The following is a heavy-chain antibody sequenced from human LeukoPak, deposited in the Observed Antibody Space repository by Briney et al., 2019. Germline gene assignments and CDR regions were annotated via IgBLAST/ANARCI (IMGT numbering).Heavy chain of an antibody. CDR3: ARARQATVDFDY. Sequence: PGGSLRLSCAASGFTFSSYSMNWVRQAPGKGLEWVSSISSSSSYIYYADSVKGRFTISRDNAKNSLYLQMNGLRAEDTAVYYCARARQATVDFDYWGQGTLVTVSS. J-gene: IGHJ4*02. V-gene: IGHV3-21*01. CDR1: GFTFSSYS. D-gene: IGHD4-23*01. CDR2: ISSSSSYI.